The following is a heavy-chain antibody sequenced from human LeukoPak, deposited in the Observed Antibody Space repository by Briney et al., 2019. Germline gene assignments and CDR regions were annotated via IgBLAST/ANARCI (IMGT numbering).Heavy chain of an antibody. V-gene: IGHV3-30-3*01. CDR2: ISYDGSNK. Sequence: GGSLRLSCAASGFTFSNAWMSWVRQAPGKGLEWVAVISYDGSNKYYADSVKGRFTISRDNSKNTLYLQMNSLRAEDTAVYYCARGVDYAERTWGQGTLVTVSS. J-gene: IGHJ5*02. CDR1: GFTFSNAW. D-gene: IGHD4/OR15-4a*01. CDR3: ARGVDYAERT.